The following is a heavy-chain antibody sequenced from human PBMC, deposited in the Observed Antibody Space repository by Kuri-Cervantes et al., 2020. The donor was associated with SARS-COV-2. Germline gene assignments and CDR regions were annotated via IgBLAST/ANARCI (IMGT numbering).Heavy chain of an antibody. CDR1: DYTFSTYG. Sequence: ASVKVSCKASDYTFSTYGITWVRQAPGQGLEWMGWISAYTGNTNCAQKLQGRVTLTTDTSTSTAYMELRSLRSDDTAVYYCARDHCSGTTCYLDYWGQGTLVTVSS. CDR3: ARDHCSGTTCYLDY. CDR2: ISAYTGNT. V-gene: IGHV1-18*01. D-gene: IGHD2-2*01. J-gene: IGHJ4*02.